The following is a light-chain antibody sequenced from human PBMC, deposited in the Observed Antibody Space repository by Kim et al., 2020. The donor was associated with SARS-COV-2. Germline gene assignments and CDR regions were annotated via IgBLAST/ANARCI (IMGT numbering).Light chain of an antibody. CDR2: YER. CDR3: QVWDGSRDHPV. Sequence: SYELTQPPSVSVAPGQTATISCGGDNIRTKTVHWYQQKTGQAPFLVISYERRRPSGIPERFFGSNSGNTATLTISRVEVGDEADYYCQVWDGSRDHPVFGGGTQLTVL. CDR1: NIRTKT. V-gene: IGLV3-21*04. J-gene: IGLJ3*02.